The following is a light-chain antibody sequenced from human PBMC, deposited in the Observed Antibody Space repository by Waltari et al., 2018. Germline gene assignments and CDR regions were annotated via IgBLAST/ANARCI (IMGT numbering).Light chain of an antibody. Sequence: QSVLTQPPSVSGTSGQTITIPCSGSNYNIARNFVYWYQQLPGAPPRLLIYRNVQRPSGIPDRFSGSKSGTSASLAISGLRSDDEGDYFCSTWNNDLGGFVLFGEGTRLTVL. CDR1: NYNIARNF. CDR2: RNV. V-gene: IGLV1-47*01. J-gene: IGLJ2*01. CDR3: STWNNDLGGFVL.